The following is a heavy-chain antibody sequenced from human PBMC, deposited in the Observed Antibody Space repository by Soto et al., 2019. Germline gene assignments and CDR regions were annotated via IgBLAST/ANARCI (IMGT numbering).Heavy chain of an antibody. CDR3: ARDLGYQTLAL. D-gene: IGHD3-16*02. CDR1: GLTFSSSW. Sequence: EVQLVESGGGLVQPGGSLRLSCAASGLTFSSSWMSWARQAPGKGLQWVANIKEDGSEEYYLDSVKGRFTISRDNAKNPLYLQMHSLAAEDTAVSYCARDLGYQTLALGGQGTLVPVSS. J-gene: IGHJ4*02. V-gene: IGHV3-7*01. CDR2: IKEDGSEE.